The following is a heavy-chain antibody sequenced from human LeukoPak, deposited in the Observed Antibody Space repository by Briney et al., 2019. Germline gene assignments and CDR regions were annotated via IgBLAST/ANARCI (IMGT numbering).Heavy chain of an antibody. CDR1: GGSISSYY. J-gene: IGHJ4*02. CDR3: ARIRFLEWLSIRHHCFDY. V-gene: IGHV4-59*01. Sequence: PSETLSLTCTVSGGSISSYYWSWIRQPPGKGLEWIGYIYYSGSTNYNPSLKSRVTISVDTSKNQFSLKLSSVTAADTAVYYCARIRFLEWLSIRHHCFDYWGQGTLVTVSS. D-gene: IGHD3-3*01. CDR2: IYYSGST.